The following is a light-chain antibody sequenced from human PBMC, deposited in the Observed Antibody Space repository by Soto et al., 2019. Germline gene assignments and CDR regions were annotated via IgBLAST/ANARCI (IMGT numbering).Light chain of an antibody. Sequence: DIQLTQSPPTLSASFGDRVTLTCRASQSLNTRLAWYQQRPGKAPKLLIYDASTLQSGVPSRFSGSGSGTDFTLTISSLQPEDFATYYCLLDYSYFWAFGQGTKVDIK. CDR3: LLDYSYFWA. V-gene: IGKV1-5*01. CDR2: DAS. CDR1: QSLNTR. J-gene: IGKJ1*01.